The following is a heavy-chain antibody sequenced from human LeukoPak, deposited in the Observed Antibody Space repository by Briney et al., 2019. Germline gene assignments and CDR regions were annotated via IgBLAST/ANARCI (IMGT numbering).Heavy chain of an antibody. CDR1: GGSFSGYY. D-gene: IGHD2-2*01. CDR3: AREERYCSSTSCYEDDYYYYYGMDV. CDR2: INHSGST. Sequence: SETLSLTCAVYGGSFSGYYWSWIRQPPGKGLEWIGEINHSGSTNYNPSLKSRVIISVDTSKNQFSLKLSSVTAADTAVYYCAREERYCSSTSCYEDDYYYYYGMDVWGQGTTVTVSS. V-gene: IGHV4-34*01. J-gene: IGHJ6*02.